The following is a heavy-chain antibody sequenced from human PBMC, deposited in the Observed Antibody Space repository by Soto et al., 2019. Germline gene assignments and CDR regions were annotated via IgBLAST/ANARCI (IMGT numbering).Heavy chain of an antibody. Sequence: QVQLQQWGAGLLKPSETLSLTCAVYGGSFSGYYWSWIRQPPGKGLEWIGEINHSGSTNYNPSLKSRITISVDTSKNQFSLKLSSVTAADTAVYYCARGRGIVVGDYGMDVWGQGTTVTVSS. CDR1: GGSFSGYY. V-gene: IGHV4-34*01. CDR2: INHSGST. J-gene: IGHJ6*02. D-gene: IGHD2-15*01. CDR3: ARGRGIVVGDYGMDV.